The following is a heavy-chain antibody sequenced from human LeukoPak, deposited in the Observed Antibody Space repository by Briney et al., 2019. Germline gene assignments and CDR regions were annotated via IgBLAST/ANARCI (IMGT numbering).Heavy chain of an antibody. D-gene: IGHD5-18*01. CDR1: GGSFSGHY. J-gene: IGHJ5*02. CDR3: ARKWGYSYGSHFTSYRNTNWFDP. Sequence: PSETLSLTCAVYGGSFSGHYWSWIRQPPGKGLEWIGEINHSGSTNYNPSLKSRVTISVDTSKNQFSLKLSSVTAADTAVYYCARKWGYSYGSHFTSYRNTNWFDPWGQGTLVTVSS. CDR2: INHSGST. V-gene: IGHV4-34*01.